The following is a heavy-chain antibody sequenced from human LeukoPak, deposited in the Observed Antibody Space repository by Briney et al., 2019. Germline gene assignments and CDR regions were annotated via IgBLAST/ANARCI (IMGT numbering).Heavy chain of an antibody. Sequence: GGSLRLSCAASGFTFSNYWMTWVRQAPGKGLEWVAHINQDGSEEHYMDSVKARFTISRDNAKNSLYLQMNSLRAEDTALYYCAKDRYCSGGSCWYYFDYWGQGTLVTVSS. CDR1: GFTFSNYW. D-gene: IGHD2-15*01. CDR2: INQDGSEE. V-gene: IGHV3-7*03. J-gene: IGHJ4*02. CDR3: AKDRYCSGGSCWYYFDY.